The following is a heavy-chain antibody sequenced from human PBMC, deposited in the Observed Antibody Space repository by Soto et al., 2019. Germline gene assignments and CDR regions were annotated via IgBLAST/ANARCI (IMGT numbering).Heavy chain of an antibody. CDR2: ISSSSSYI. CDR3: ARSRLGFWSGSNDAFDI. V-gene: IGHV3-21*01. J-gene: IGHJ3*02. CDR1: GFTFSSYS. D-gene: IGHD3-3*01. Sequence: GGSLRLSCAASGFTFSSYSMNWVRQAPGKGLEWVSSISSSSSYIYYADSVKGRFTISRDNAKNSLYLQMNSLRAEDTAVYYCARSRLGFWSGSNDAFDIWGQGTMVTVSS.